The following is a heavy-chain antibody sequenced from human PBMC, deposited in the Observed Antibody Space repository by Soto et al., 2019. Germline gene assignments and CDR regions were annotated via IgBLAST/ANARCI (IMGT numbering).Heavy chain of an antibody. V-gene: IGHV3-33*01. CDR3: ARADCTGAYCYSWPFNYGVDV. J-gene: IGHJ6*02. D-gene: IGHD2-15*01. CDR2: IWYDGSNK. CDR1: GFTFDTYG. Sequence: QVQLVESGGGVVQPGGSLRLSCTTSGFTFDTYGMHWVRQAPGKGLEWVALIWYDGSNKYYADSVKGRFTISRDNSKKPLYLQMNSLRAEDTAVYYCARADCTGAYCYSWPFNYGVDVWGQGTTVTVSS.